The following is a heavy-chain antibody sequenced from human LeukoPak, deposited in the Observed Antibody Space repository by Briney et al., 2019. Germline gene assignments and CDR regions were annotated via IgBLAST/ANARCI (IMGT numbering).Heavy chain of an antibody. CDR2: VKQDGSEE. V-gene: IGHV3-7*04. D-gene: IGHD6-19*01. J-gene: IGHJ4*02. CDR1: GFTLSSYW. CDR3: ARDLSAVAGTNS. Sequence: GGSLRLSCAASGFTLSSYWMSWVRLAPGKGLEWVANVKQDGSEEYYVDSVKGRFTISRDNAKNSLYLQMNSLRVEDTAVYYCARDLSAVAGTNSWGQGTLVTVSS.